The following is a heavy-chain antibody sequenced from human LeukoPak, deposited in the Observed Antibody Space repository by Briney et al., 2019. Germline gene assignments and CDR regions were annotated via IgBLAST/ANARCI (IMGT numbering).Heavy chain of an antibody. Sequence: GGSLTLSCAASGFTFSTYWMDWVRQAPGKGLEWVANIKQDGSEKYYVDSVKGRFTISRDNAKNSLYLQMNSLRAEDTAVYYCARDYRFYMDVWGKGTTVTISS. CDR2: IKQDGSEK. D-gene: IGHD3-3*01. CDR3: ARDYRFYMDV. J-gene: IGHJ6*03. CDR1: GFTFSTYW. V-gene: IGHV3-7*01.